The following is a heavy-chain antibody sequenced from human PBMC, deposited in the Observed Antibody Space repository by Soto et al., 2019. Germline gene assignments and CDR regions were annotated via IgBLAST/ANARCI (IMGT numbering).Heavy chain of an antibody. V-gene: IGHV1-3*01. Sequence: EASVKVSCKASGYTFTSYAMHWVRQAPGQRLEWMGWINAGNGNTKYSQKFQGRVTITRDTSASTAYMELSSLRSEDTAVYYCARGPGYYDSTDYWGQGTLVTVSS. CDR3: ARGPGYYDSTDY. D-gene: IGHD3-22*01. CDR2: INAGNGNT. CDR1: GYTFTSYA. J-gene: IGHJ4*02.